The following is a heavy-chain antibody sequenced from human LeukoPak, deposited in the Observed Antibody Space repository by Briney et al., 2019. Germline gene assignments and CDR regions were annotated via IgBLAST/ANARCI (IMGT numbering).Heavy chain of an antibody. V-gene: IGHV4-59*08. CDR2: IYYSGST. Sequence: SETLSLTCTVSGGSIGSYYWSWIRQPPGKGLEWIGYIYYSGSTNYNPSLKSRVTISVDTSKNQFSLKLSSVTAADTAVYYCARVKGRLSWFDPWGQGTLFTVSS. J-gene: IGHJ5*02. CDR1: GGSIGSYY. CDR3: ARVKGRLSWFDP.